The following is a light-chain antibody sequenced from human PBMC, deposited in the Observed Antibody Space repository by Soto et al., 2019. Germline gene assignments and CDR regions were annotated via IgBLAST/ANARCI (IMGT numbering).Light chain of an antibody. CDR2: AAS. V-gene: IGKV1-27*01. CDR1: QGIRNY. J-gene: IGKJ3*01. CDR3: QKYSSVPV. Sequence: DIQMTQSPTSLSASVGDRVTITCRASQGIRNYVAWYQQIPGKAPKLLIYAASTLQSGVPSRFSGSGSGTDFTLTINGLQPEDLATYSCQKYSSVPVFGPGTKVDIK.